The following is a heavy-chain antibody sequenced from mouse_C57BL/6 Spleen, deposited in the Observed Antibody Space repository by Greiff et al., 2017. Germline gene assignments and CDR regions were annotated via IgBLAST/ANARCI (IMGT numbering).Heavy chain of an antibody. CDR1: GYTFTSYW. D-gene: IGHD2-1*01. Sequence: VQLQQPGAELVMPGASVKLSCKASGYTFTSYWMHWVKQRPGQGLEWIGEIDPSDSYTNYNQKFKGKSTLTVDKSSSTAYMQLSSLTSEDSAVYYCARKNFYYGNYDYYAMDYWGQGTSVTVSS. CDR2: IDPSDSYT. J-gene: IGHJ4*01. CDR3: ARKNFYYGNYDYYAMDY. V-gene: IGHV1-69*01.